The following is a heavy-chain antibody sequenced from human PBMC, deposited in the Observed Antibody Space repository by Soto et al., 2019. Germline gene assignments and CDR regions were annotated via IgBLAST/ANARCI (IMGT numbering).Heavy chain of an antibody. CDR3: AKDSKWIQLWSGYSGYDYFDY. J-gene: IGHJ4*02. V-gene: IGHV3-23*01. CDR1: GFTFSSYA. Sequence: GGSLRLSCAASGFTFSSYAMSWVRQAPGKGLEWVSAISGSGGSTYYADSVKGRFTISRDNSKNTLYLQMNSLRAEDTAVYYCAKDSKWIQLWSGYSGYDYFDYWGQGTLVTVSS. D-gene: IGHD5-12*01. CDR2: ISGSGGST.